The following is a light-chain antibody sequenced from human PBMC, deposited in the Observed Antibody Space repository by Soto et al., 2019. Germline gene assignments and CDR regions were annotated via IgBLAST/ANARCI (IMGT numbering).Light chain of an antibody. CDR3: QSYDGSLSGFYV. CDR1: SSNTGAGYD. V-gene: IGLV1-40*01. CDR2: GNS. Sequence: VLTQPPSVSGAPGQRVTISCTGSSSNTGAGYDVHWYQQLPGTAPKLLIYGNSDRPSGVPDRFSGSKSGTSASLAITGLQAEDEADYYCQSYDGSLSGFYVFGTGTKVTVL. J-gene: IGLJ1*01.